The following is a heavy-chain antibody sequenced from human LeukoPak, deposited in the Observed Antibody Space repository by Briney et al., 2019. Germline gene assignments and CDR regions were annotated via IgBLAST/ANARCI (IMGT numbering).Heavy chain of an antibody. Sequence: GGSLRLSCVASGFMFSSYGMHWVRQAPGKGLEWVALISYDGSIKKYADSVKGRFTISRDNSKNTLSLQMNSLRAEDTAVYYCAKDSTARGYWGQGTLVTVSS. J-gene: IGHJ4*02. CDR3: AKDSTARGY. D-gene: IGHD1-1*01. CDR2: ISYDGSIK. CDR1: GFMFSSYG. V-gene: IGHV3-30*18.